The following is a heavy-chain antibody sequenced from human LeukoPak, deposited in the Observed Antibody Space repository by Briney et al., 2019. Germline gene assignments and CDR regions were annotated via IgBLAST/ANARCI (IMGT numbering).Heavy chain of an antibody. CDR3: AASGDYGDYYFDY. J-gene: IGHJ4*02. Sequence: GGSLRLSCAASGFTVSSNYMSWVRQAPGKGLEWVSVIYSGGSTYYADSVKGRFTISRDNSKNTLYLQMNSLRAEDTAVYYCAASGDYGDYYFDYWGQGTLVTVSS. D-gene: IGHD4-17*01. V-gene: IGHV3-53*01. CDR1: GFTVSSNY. CDR2: IYSGGST.